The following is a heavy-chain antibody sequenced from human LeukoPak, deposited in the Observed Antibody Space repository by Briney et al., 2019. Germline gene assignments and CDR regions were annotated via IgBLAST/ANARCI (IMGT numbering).Heavy chain of an antibody. D-gene: IGHD3-10*01. CDR3: ASITMVRGVLAY. CDR2: INPNSGGT. CDR1: GYTFTGYY. J-gene: IGHJ4*02. V-gene: IGHV1-2*02. Sequence: ASVKVSCRASGYTFTGYYMHWVRLAPGQGLEWMGWINPNSGGTNYAQKFQGRVTMTRDTSISTAYMELSRLRSDDTPVYYCASITMVRGVLAYWGQGTLVTVSS.